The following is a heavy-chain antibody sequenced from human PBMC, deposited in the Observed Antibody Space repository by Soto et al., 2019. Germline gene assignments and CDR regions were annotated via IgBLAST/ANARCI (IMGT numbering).Heavy chain of an antibody. V-gene: IGHV3-30*18. CDR1: GFTFSSYG. J-gene: IGHJ4*02. Sequence: GGSLRLSCAASGFTFSSYGMHWVRQAPGKGLEWVAVISYDGSNKYYADSVKGRFTISRDNSKNTLYLQMNSLRAEDTAVYYCAKEGVAAAGTDFDYWGQGTLVTVSS. D-gene: IGHD6-13*01. CDR3: AKEGVAAAGTDFDY. CDR2: ISYDGSNK.